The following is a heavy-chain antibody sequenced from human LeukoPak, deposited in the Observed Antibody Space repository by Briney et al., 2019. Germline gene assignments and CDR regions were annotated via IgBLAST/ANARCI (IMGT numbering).Heavy chain of an antibody. J-gene: IGHJ5*02. Sequence: PGGSLRLSCAASGFTFSSYGMHWVRQAPGKGLEWVAVIWYDGSNKYYADSVKGRFTISRDNPKNTLYLQMNSLRAEDTAVYYCATAIVGAYNWFDPWGQGTLVTVSS. V-gene: IGHV3-33*01. D-gene: IGHD1-26*01. CDR3: ATAIVGAYNWFDP. CDR1: GFTFSSYG. CDR2: IWYDGSNK.